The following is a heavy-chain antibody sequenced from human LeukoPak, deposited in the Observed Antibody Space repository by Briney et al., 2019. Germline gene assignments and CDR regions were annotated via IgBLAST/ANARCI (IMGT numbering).Heavy chain of an antibody. J-gene: IGHJ4*02. CDR1: GFTFSSYG. V-gene: IGHV3-33*01. D-gene: IGHD5-24*01. CDR2: IWYDGSNK. CDR3: ARDTSRDGYNEPFDY. Sequence: GRSLRLSCAASGFTFSSYGMHWVRQAPGKGLEWVAVIWYDGSNKYYADSVKGRFTISRDNSKNTLYLQMNSLRAEDTAVYYCARDTSRDGYNEPFDYWGQGTLVTVSS.